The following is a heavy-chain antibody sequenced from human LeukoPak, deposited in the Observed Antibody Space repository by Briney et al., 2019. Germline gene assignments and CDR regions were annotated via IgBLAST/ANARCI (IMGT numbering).Heavy chain of an antibody. J-gene: IGHJ4*02. V-gene: IGHV3-48*01. Sequence: GGSLRLSCAACGFSFSNHSMNWVRQAPGKGLEWVSYISNSASAKYYAASVKGRFTISRDNGKNSLYLQMNSLRAEDTAVYYCARMSGSRLPGYWGQGTLVTVSS. CDR2: ISNSASAK. CDR3: ARMSGSRLPGY. D-gene: IGHD3-3*01. CDR1: GFSFSNHS.